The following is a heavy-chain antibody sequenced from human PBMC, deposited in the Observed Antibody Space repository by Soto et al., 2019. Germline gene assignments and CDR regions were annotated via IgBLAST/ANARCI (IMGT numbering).Heavy chain of an antibody. CDR3: ERDANFGTKGGSFDI. D-gene: IGHD3-3*01. CDR1: GFTFRIYS. V-gene: IGHV3-33*01. J-gene: IGHJ3*02. Sequence: GGSLRLSCAASGFTFRIYSMHWVRQSPGKGLEWVAVMWYDGTNKYYGESVKGRFTISRDNSENTLYLQMNSLGVEDTAVYYCERDANFGTKGGSFDIWGHGTLVTVSS. CDR2: MWYDGTNK.